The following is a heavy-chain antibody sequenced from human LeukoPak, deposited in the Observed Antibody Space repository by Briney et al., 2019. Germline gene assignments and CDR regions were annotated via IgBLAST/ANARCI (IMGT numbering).Heavy chain of an antibody. V-gene: IGHV4-59*08. CDR2: FYYSGST. CDR3: ARHSSGWYEHY. D-gene: IGHD6-19*01. CDR1: GGSISSYY. J-gene: IGHJ4*02. Sequence: PSETLSLTCTVSGGSISSYYWSWIRQPPGKGLEWIGYFYYSGSTNYNPSLKSRVTISVDTSKNQFSLKLSSVTAADTAVYYCARHSSGWYEHYWGQGTQVTVSS.